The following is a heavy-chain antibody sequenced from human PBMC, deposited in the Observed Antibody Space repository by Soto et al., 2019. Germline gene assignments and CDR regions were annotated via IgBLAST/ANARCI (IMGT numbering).Heavy chain of an antibody. CDR1: GGSFSGYD. CDR3: AREYYDYIWGSYRQTYAFDI. Sequence: SETLSLTCAVYGGSFSGYDWSWIRQPPGKGLEWIGEINHSGSTNYNPSLKSRVTISVDTSKNQFSLKLSSVTAADTAVYYCAREYYDYIWGSYRQTYAFDIWGQGTMVTVSS. D-gene: IGHD3-16*02. CDR2: INHSGST. V-gene: IGHV4-34*01. J-gene: IGHJ3*02.